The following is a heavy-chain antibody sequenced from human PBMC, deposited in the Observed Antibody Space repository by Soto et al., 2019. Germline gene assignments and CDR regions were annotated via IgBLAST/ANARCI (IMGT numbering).Heavy chain of an antibody. CDR2: IYYSGST. CDR3: ARLAMVRGVTPVDY. J-gene: IGHJ4*02. V-gene: IGHV4-31*03. CDR1: GGSISSGGYY. D-gene: IGHD3-10*01. Sequence: QVQLQESGPGLVKPSQTLSLTCTVSGGSISSGGYYWSWIRQHPGKGLEWIGYIYYSGSTYYNPSLKSRVTLSVDTSKNQFSLKLSSVTAADTAVYYCARLAMVRGVTPVDYWGQGTLVTVSS.